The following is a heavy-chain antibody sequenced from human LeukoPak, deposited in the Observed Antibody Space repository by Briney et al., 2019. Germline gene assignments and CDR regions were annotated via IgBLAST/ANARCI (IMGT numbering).Heavy chain of an antibody. CDR3: ARQRRYSSSQAIYYMDV. CDR1: GGSISSGGYY. Sequence: SETLSLTCTVSGGSISSGGYYWSWIRQPPGKGLEWIGYIYHSGSTYYNPSLKSRVTISVDRSKNQFSLKLSSVTAADTAVYYCARQRRYSSSQAIYYMDVWGKGTTVTVSS. D-gene: IGHD6-13*01. J-gene: IGHJ6*03. V-gene: IGHV4-30-2*01. CDR2: IYHSGST.